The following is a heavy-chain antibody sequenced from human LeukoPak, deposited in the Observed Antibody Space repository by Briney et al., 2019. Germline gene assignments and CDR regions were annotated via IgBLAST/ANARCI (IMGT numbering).Heavy chain of an antibody. V-gene: IGHV3-23*01. Sequence: GGSLRLSCAASGFTFSSYAMSWVRQAPGKGLEWVLAISGSGGSTYYADSVKGRFTISRDNSKNTLYLQMNSLRAEDTAVYYCNSRYYYGSGSYPFDYWGQGTLVTVSS. CDR2: ISGSGGST. CDR3: NSRYYYGSGSYPFDY. CDR1: GFTFSSYA. J-gene: IGHJ4*02. D-gene: IGHD3-10*01.